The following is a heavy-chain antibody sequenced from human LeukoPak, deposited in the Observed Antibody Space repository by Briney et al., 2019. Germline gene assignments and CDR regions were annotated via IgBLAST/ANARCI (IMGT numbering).Heavy chain of an antibody. CDR1: GFTFDDYG. D-gene: IGHD3-3*01. J-gene: IGHJ6*03. Sequence: GGSLRLSCAAPGFTFDDYGMSWVRQAPGKGLEWVSGINWNGGSTGYADSVKGRFTISRDNAKNSLYLQMNSLRAEDTALYYCARFYEAHYYYYMDVWGKGTTVTVSS. CDR2: INWNGGST. CDR3: ARFYEAHYYYYMDV. V-gene: IGHV3-20*04.